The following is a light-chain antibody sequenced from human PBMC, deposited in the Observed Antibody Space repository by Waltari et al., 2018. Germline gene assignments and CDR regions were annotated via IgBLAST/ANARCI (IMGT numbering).Light chain of an antibody. V-gene: IGKV1-5*03. CDR3: QQYNSYPS. Sequence: DIQMTQSPSTLSTSVGDRVTITCRASQSISSWLAWYQQKPGKAPKLLIYKASSLKSGVPSGCSGSGSGTEFTLTISSLQPDDFATYYCQQYNSYPSFGQGTKVEIK. CDR2: KAS. CDR1: QSISSW. J-gene: IGKJ1*01.